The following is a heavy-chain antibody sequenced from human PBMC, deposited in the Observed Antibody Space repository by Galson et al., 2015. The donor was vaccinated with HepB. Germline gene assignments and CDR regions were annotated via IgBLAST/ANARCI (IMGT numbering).Heavy chain of an antibody. J-gene: IGHJ5*02. D-gene: IGHD2-15*01. V-gene: IGHV3-33*01. CDR2: IWYDGSNK. Sequence: SLRLSCAASGFTFSSYGMHWVRQAPGKGLEWVAVIWYDGSNKYYADSVKGRFTISRDNSKNTLYLQMNNLRAEDTAVYYCARDGTYCSGGSCYWGRLIFYNWFDPWGQGTLVTVSS. CDR1: GFTFSSYG. CDR3: ARDGTYCSGGSCYWGRLIFYNWFDP.